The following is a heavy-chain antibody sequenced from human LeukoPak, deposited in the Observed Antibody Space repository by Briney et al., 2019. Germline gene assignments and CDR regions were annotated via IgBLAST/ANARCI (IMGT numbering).Heavy chain of an antibody. CDR1: GFTFNTYA. D-gene: IGHD3-22*01. CDR2: ISDSGGSA. V-gene: IGHV3-23*01. J-gene: IGHJ3*02. Sequence: PGGSLRLSCAASGFTFNTYAMSWVRQAPGKGLEWVSAISDSGGSAYYADSVKGRFTISRDNSKNTLYLQMNSLRAEDTAVYYCANDGAYYDSNTDAFDIWGQGTMVTVSS. CDR3: ANDGAYYDSNTDAFDI.